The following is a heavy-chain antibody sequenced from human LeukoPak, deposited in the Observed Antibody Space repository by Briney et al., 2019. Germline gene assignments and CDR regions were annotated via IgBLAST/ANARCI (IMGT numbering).Heavy chain of an antibody. D-gene: IGHD2-2*01. CDR1: GGTFSSYA. CDR3: ARAGDIVVVPAATLSYHFDY. J-gene: IGHJ4*02. Sequence: GASVKVSCKASGGTFSSYAISWVRQAPGQGLEWMGRIIPIFGIANYAQKFQGRVTITADKSTSTAYMELSSLRSEDTAVYYCARAGDIVVVPAATLSYHFDYWGQGTLVTVSS. V-gene: IGHV1-69*04. CDR2: IIPIFGIA.